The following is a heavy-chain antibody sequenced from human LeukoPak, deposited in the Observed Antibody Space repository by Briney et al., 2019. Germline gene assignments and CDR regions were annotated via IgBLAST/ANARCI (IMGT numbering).Heavy chain of an antibody. CDR2: IHYSGST. CDR3: ARRVTRGHFDY. D-gene: IGHD3-3*01. Sequence: SETLSLTCTVSGGSISSYYWSWIRQPPGKGLEWIGYIHYSGSTHYNPSLKSRVTISVDTSKNQFSLKLSSVTAADTAVYYCARRVTRGHFDYWGQGTLVTVSS. J-gene: IGHJ4*02. CDR1: GGSISSYY. V-gene: IGHV4-59*01.